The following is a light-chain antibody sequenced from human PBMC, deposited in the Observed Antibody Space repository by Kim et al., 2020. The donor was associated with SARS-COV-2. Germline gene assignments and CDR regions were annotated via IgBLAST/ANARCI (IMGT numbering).Light chain of an antibody. Sequence: DIVLTQSPGTLSLSPGERATLSCRASQSISTLLAWYQQMPGQAPRLLIYDASHRATGTPARFSGSGSGTDFTLTISSLGPEDFATYYCQRRSNWPLTFGGGTKVDIK. CDR3: QRRSNWPLT. V-gene: IGKV3-11*01. CDR1: QSISTL. J-gene: IGKJ4*01. CDR2: DAS.